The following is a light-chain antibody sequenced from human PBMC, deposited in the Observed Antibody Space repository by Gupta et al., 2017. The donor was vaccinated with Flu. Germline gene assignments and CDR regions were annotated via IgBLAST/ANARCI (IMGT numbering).Light chain of an antibody. V-gene: IGKV1-39*01. CDR1: QTIRNY. CDR2: DAS. Sequence: VGDRVTITCRESQTIRNYLIWFQQNPGQTPKVLIYDASRLQTGVPSRFNGIGSGTDFTLTINNLQPEDAGIYYCQETHSTWTFGQGTTVEIK. CDR3: QETHSTWT. J-gene: IGKJ1*01.